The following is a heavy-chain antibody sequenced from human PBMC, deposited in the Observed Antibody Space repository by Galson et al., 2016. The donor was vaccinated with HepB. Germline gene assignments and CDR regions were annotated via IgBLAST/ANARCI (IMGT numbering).Heavy chain of an antibody. CDR3: APLGYCSGDTCHRVY. Sequence: SETLSLTCVVSGGSISSNNWWSWLRQPPGKGLEWIGEIYHTGTTNYNPSLESRATISLDKSKNQFSLKLSSVTAADTAVYYCAPLGYCSGDTCHRVYWGQGTLVTVSS. D-gene: IGHD2-15*01. J-gene: IGHJ4*02. V-gene: IGHV4-4*02. CDR2: IYHTGTT. CDR1: GGSISSNNW.